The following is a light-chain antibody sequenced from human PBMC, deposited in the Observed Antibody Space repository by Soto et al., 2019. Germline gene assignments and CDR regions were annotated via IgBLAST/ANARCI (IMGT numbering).Light chain of an antibody. Sequence: QSVLTQPASVTGSPGQSSTISCTGTRSDVGSFHLVSWYQQHPGKAPKLMIYEASKRPSGVSDRFSGSKSGTTASLTISGLQAEDEADYYCCSYAGSSTYVFGTGTKVTVL. CDR3: CSYAGSSTYV. J-gene: IGLJ1*01. V-gene: IGLV2-23*01. CDR1: RSDVGSFHL. CDR2: EAS.